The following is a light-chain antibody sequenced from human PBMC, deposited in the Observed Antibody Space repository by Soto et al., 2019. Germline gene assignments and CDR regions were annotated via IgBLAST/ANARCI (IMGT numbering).Light chain of an antibody. CDR1: QGIGDT. V-gene: IGKV3-15*01. CDR2: DTS. Sequence: EIVMTQSPATLSVSPGEVASLYFSASQGIGDTLAWYQQKPGQTPRLLIYDTSIRATGVPARFSGSRSGTEFTLTISSLQSEDFAVYYCQQYNNWPQTFGQGTKVDIK. CDR3: QQYNNWPQT. J-gene: IGKJ1*01.